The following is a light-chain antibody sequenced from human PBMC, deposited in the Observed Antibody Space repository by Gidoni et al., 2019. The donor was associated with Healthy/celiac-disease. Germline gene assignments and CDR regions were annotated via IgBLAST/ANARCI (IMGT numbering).Light chain of an antibody. Sequence: QSVPTQPPSVSGAPGQRVTISCTGSSSNIGAGYDVHWYQQLPGTAPKVVIYDNPDRPSGVPDRFSASKSGTSASLAITGLQAEDEADYYCQTYDDSLSWVFGGGTKVTVL. V-gene: IGLV1-40*01. CDR3: QTYDDSLSWV. J-gene: IGLJ3*02. CDR2: DNP. CDR1: SSNIGAGYD.